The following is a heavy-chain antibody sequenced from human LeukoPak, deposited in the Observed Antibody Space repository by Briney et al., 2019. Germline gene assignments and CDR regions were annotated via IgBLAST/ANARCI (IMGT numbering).Heavy chain of an antibody. D-gene: IGHD6-19*01. CDR3: AREKQKYSSGWYCLDY. CDR2: IWYDGSNT. Sequence: QPGGSLRLSCAASGFTFSTYGLRWVRQAPGKGLEWVALIWYDGSNTYYADSVKGRFTISRDNSKNTLYLQMNSLRAEDTAVYSCAREKQKYSSGWYCLDYWGQGTLVTVSS. J-gene: IGHJ4*02. V-gene: IGHV3-33*01. CDR1: GFTFSTYG.